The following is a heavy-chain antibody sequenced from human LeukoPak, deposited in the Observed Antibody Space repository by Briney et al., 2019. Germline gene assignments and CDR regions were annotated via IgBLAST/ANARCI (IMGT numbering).Heavy chain of an antibody. D-gene: IGHD1-26*01. V-gene: IGHV3-30*02. J-gene: IGHJ5*02. CDR3: AKDPLLRHSGNFYLTWFDV. Sequence: GGSLRLSCAASGFTFSDYGIHWVRQAPGKGLEWVAFIHYDGRNKYYADSVQGRFSISRDNSKNTLYLQMSSLRPEDTALYFCAKDPLLRHSGNFYLTWFDVWGQGTLATVSS. CDR1: GFTFSDYG. CDR2: IHYDGRNK.